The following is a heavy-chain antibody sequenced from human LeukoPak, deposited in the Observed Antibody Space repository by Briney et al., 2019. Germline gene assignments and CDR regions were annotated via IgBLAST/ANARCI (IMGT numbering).Heavy chain of an antibody. V-gene: IGHV1-2*02. CDR2: INPNSGGT. CDR1: GYTFTGYY. Sequence: ASVKVSCKASGYTFTGYYMHWVRQAPGQGLEWMAWINPNSGGTYYAQNFHDRITMTRDTPISTAYMELSRLRSDDTAIYYCARANALYCSSTSCLFDYWGQGTLVTVSS. CDR3: ARANALYCSSTSCLFDY. J-gene: IGHJ4*02. D-gene: IGHD2-2*01.